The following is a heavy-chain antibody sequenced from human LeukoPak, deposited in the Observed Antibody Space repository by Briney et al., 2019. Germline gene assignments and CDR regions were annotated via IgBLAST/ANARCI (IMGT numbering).Heavy chain of an antibody. CDR3: ARGPSRWLPHYFDY. CDR1: GFTFYTYA. D-gene: IGHD3-22*01. J-gene: IGHJ4*02. Sequence: GGSLRLSCAASGFTFYTYAMSWVRQAPGKGLEWVSAISGRGDSTNYADSVKGRFTISRDNSKNTLYLQMNSLRAEDTAVYYCARGPSRWLPHYFDYWGQGTLVTVSS. CDR2: ISGRGDST. V-gene: IGHV3-23*01.